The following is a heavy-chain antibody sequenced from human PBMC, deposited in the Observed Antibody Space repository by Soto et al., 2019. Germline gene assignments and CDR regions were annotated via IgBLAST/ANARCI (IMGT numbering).Heavy chain of an antibody. D-gene: IGHD6-19*01. V-gene: IGHV4-31*03. CDR2: SYYSGNN. J-gene: IGHJ4*02. CDR1: GCSITPVRYY. CDR3: ARARYSSHYYIDN. Sequence: PSETLSLTCSVSGCSITPVRYYWSWIRQNPGKGLEWIGYSYYSGNNYYNPSVKSRVTISLGTSKNQFALKLSSVTAADTAVYYCARARYSSHYYIDNWGQGTLVTVSS.